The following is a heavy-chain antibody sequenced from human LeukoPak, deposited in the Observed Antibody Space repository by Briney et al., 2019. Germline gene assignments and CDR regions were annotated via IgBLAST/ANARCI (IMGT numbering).Heavy chain of an antibody. CDR3: ARDLVWFGEPKGHYSYMDV. V-gene: IGHV3-7*01. Sequence: GGSLRLSCAASGFMFSSYWMSWVRQAPGKGLEWVADIKEDGSEKSYVDSVEGRFTISRDNAKNSLYLQMNTLRAEDTAVYYCARDLVWFGEPKGHYSYMDVWGKGTTVTVSS. D-gene: IGHD3-10*01. CDR1: GFMFSSYW. CDR2: IKEDGSEK. J-gene: IGHJ6*03.